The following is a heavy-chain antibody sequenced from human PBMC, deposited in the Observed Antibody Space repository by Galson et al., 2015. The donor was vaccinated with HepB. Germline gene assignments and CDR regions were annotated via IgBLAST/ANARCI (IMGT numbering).Heavy chain of an antibody. V-gene: IGHV3-33*08. CDR3: ARGYCSSTSCLPDY. J-gene: IGHJ4*02. CDR2: IWYDGSNK. Sequence: SLRLSCAASGFTFSSYGMHWVRQAPGKGLEWVAVIWYDGSNKYYADSVKGRFTISRDNSKNTPYLQMNSLRAEDTAVYYCARGYCSSTSCLPDYWGQGTLVTVSS. D-gene: IGHD2-2*01. CDR1: GFTFSSYG.